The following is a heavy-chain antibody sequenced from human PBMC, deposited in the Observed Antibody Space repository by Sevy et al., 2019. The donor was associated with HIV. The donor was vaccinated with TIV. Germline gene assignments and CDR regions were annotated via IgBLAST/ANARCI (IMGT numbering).Heavy chain of an antibody. Sequence: GGSLRLSCVASGFTLSSHGMHWVRQAPGKGLEWVALIWYDGSHKFYADSVKGRFTISRDNTKNTLYLQMNSLRAEDTAVYYCAGTYDFWSTYYTGSYYYYGMDVWGQGTTVTVSS. CDR2: IWYDGSHK. CDR3: AGTYDFWSTYYTGSYYYYGMDV. V-gene: IGHV3-33*01. D-gene: IGHD3-3*01. J-gene: IGHJ6*02. CDR1: GFTLSSHG.